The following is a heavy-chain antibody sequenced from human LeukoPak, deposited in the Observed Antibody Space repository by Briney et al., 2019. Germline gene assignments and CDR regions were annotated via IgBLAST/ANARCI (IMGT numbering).Heavy chain of an antibody. J-gene: IGHJ4*02. CDR3: AKVSTVVVPAAIAY. CDR2: ISNDGNKK. V-gene: IGHV3-30-3*01. D-gene: IGHD2-2*02. CDR1: GFTFSAHA. Sequence: PGGSLRLSCTASGFTFSAHAMHWVRQAPGKGLEWLAVISNDGNKKFYADSVKGRFTLSRDNSKNTLYLQMNSLRAEDTAVYYCAKVSTVVVPAAIAYWGQGTLVTVSS.